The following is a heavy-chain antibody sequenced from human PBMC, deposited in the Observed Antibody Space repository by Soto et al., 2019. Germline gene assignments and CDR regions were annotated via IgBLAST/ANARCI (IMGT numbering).Heavy chain of an antibody. J-gene: IGHJ3*02. CDR2: IKQDGSEK. D-gene: IGHD5-18*01. CDR1: GFTFSSYW. CDR3: ARERVQLWPTTRPGAFDI. V-gene: IGHV3-7*05. Sequence: EVQLVESGGGLVQPGGSLRLSCAASGFTFSSYWMSWVRQAPGKGLEWVANIKQDGSEKYYVDSVKGRFTISRDNAKNSLYLQMNSLRAEDTAGYYCARERVQLWPTTRPGAFDIWGQGTMVTVSS.